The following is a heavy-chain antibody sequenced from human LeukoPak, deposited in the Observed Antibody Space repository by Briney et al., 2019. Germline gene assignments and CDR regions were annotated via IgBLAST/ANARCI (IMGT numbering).Heavy chain of an antibody. CDR2: IYYSGST. J-gene: IGHJ6*03. CDR1: GGSISSSSFY. Sequence: SETLSLTCTVSGGSISSSSFYWGWIRQPPGKGLEWIGTIYYSGSTYYKPSLKSRVTISVDTSKNQFSLKLNSVTAADTAVYYCARQLGQQLVLGGYYYMDVWGKGTTVTVSS. V-gene: IGHV4-39*01. CDR3: ARQLGQQLVLGGYYYMDV. D-gene: IGHD6-13*01.